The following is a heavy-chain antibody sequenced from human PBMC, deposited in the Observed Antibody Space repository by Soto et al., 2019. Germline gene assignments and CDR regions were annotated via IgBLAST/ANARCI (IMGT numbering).Heavy chain of an antibody. D-gene: IGHD6-6*01. CDR2: ISAYNGNT. CDR1: GYTFTSYG. CDR3: ARDEGRAARPLRLYYYGMDV. J-gene: IGHJ6*02. Sequence: ASVKVSCKASGYTFTSYGISWVRQAPGQGLEWMGWISAYNGNTNYAQKLQGRVTMTTDTSTSTAYMELRSLRSDDTAVYYCARDEGRAARPLRLYYYGMDVWGQGTTVTVSS. V-gene: IGHV1-18*01.